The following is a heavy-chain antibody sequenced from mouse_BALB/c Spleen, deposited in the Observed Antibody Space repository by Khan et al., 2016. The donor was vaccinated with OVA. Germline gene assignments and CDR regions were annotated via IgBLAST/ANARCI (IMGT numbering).Heavy chain of an antibody. J-gene: IGHJ2*01. CDR1: GYSFTGYF. Sequence: VQLQQPGPELVKPGASVKISCKASGYSFTGYFMNWVMQSHGKSLEWIGRINPHIGETLYNQKFKGKATLTVDESSRTAHMELRSLASEDSAVYYCARKNGSDFDYWGQGTTLTGSS. CDR2: INPHIGET. CDR3: ARKNGSDFDY. V-gene: IGHV1-20*02. D-gene: IGHD1-1*01.